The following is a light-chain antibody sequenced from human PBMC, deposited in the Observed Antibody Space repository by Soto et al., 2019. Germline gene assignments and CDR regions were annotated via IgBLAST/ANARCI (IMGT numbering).Light chain of an antibody. V-gene: IGLV1-47*01. CDR3: AAWDDSLSGYV. J-gene: IGLJ1*01. CDR1: SSNIGDNY. Sequence: QSVLTQPPSASGTPGQKVTISCSGSSSNIGDNYVYWDQQLPGTAPKLLISRNNQRPSGVPDRISGSKSGTSASLAISGLRSEDEADYYCAAWDDSLSGYVFGPGTKVTVL. CDR2: RNN.